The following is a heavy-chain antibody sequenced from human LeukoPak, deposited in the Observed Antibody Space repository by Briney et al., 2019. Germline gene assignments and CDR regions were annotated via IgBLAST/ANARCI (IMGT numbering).Heavy chain of an antibody. J-gene: IGHJ5*02. CDR3: ARKGWTDTTNWFDP. CDR2: IYCSGST. CDR1: GGSISSYY. Sequence: SETLSLTCTVSGGSISSYYWSWIRQPPGKGLEWIGYIYCSGSTNYNPSLKSRVTISVDTSKNQFSLKLSSVTAADTAVYYCARKGWTDTTNWFDPWGQGTLVTVSS. V-gene: IGHV4-59*01. D-gene: IGHD1-1*01.